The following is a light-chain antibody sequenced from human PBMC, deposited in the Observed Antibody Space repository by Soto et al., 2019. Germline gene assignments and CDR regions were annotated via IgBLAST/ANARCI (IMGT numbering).Light chain of an antibody. Sequence: DIVRTQSPVSLSVSLGERAPINCKSSQTVFHSSYNKDFLAWYQQKPGQPPKLLFYWASTRESGVPARFSGGGSGTDFSLTISSLQAEDVAVYYCQQYYSSLTFGQGTKLEIK. CDR1: QTVFHSSYNKDF. CDR3: QQYYSSLT. J-gene: IGKJ2*01. V-gene: IGKV4-1*01. CDR2: WAS.